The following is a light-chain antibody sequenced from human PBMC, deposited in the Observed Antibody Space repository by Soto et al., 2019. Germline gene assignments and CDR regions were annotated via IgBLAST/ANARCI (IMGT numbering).Light chain of an antibody. CDR3: CSYVSSKTYL. CDR2: EVT. V-gene: IGLV2-14*03. CDR1: RLDVGGYNY. Sequence: QSALTQPASVSGSPGQSITISCTGTRLDVGGYNYVSWYQQQPGKAPKLIIYEVTNRPSAVSDRFSGSKSDNTASLTISGLQTGDEADYYFCSYVSSKTYLFGTGTKVTVL. J-gene: IGLJ1*01.